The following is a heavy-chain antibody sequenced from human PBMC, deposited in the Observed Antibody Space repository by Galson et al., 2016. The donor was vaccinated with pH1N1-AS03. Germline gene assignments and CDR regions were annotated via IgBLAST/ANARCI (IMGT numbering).Heavy chain of an antibody. CDR2: ISGNGYST. D-gene: IGHD6-13*01. V-gene: IGHV3-64*01. CDR1: GFTFSSYA. J-gene: IGHJ4*02. CDR3: ARGPVSYSNYWFPPPDY. Sequence: SLRLSCAASGFTFSSYAMHWVRQAPGKGLEYVSAISGNGYSTYYANSVKGRFTISRDNSKSTPFLQMRSLRPEDRAVYYCARGPVSYSNYWFPPPDYWGQGTLVTVSS.